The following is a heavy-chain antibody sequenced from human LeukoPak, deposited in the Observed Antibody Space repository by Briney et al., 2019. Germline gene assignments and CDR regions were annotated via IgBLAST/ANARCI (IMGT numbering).Heavy chain of an antibody. CDR1: GGSFSGYY. J-gene: IGHJ3*02. V-gene: IGHV4-34*01. CDR2: INHSGST. Sequence: SETLSLTCAVYGGSFSGYYWSWIRQPPGKGLEWTGEINHSGSTNYNPSLKSRVTISVDTSKNQFSLKLSSVTAADTAVYYCARHRTINRRYSSSYDAFDIWGQGTMVTVSS. D-gene: IGHD6-13*01. CDR3: ARHRTINRRYSSSYDAFDI.